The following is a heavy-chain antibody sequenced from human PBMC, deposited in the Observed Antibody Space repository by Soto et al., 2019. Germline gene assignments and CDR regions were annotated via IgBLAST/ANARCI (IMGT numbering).Heavy chain of an antibody. CDR2: IYFRGTT. Sequence: SETLSLTCTVSGGSISSYYWSWIRQPPGKGLEWIGYIYFRGTTNYNPSLKSRVTMSADTSKNQFSLKLNSVTAADTAVYYCARVAVAGTRVDYWDQGTLVTAPQ. D-gene: IGHD6-19*01. CDR1: GGSISSYY. J-gene: IGHJ4*02. V-gene: IGHV4-59*01. CDR3: ARVAVAGTRVDY.